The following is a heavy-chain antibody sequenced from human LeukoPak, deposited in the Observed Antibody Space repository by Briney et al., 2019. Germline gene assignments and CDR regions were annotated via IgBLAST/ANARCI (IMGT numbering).Heavy chain of an antibody. V-gene: IGHV4-39*01. CDR1: SCSISSSSYY. D-gene: IGHD5-18*01. CDR2: IYYSGST. Sequence: SETLSLTCTVSSCSISSSSYYWGWIRQPPGKGLEWIGSIYYSGSTYHNPSLRSRVTISVDTSKNQFSLRLSSVTAADTAVYYCASLLGEYTYVYHWGQGTLVTVSS. CDR3: ASLLGEYTYVYH. J-gene: IGHJ5*02.